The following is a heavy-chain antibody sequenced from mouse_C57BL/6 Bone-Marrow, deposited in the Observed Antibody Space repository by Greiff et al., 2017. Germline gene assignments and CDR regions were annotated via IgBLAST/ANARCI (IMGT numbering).Heavy chain of an antibody. V-gene: IGHV1-54*01. D-gene: IGHD2-1*01. CDR3: ARTPFYRGWVAY. J-gene: IGHJ3*01. CDR1: GYAFTNYL. CDR2: INPGSGGT. Sequence: QVQLQQSGAELVRPGTSVKVSCKASGYAFTNYLIEWVKQRPGQGLEWIGVINPGSGGTNYNEKFKGKATLTADKSSSTAYMQLSSLTSEDSAVYFCARTPFYRGWVAYWGQGTLVTVSA.